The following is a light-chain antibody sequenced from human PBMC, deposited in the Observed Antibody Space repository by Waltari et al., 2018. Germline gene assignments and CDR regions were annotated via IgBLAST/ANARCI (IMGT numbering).Light chain of an antibody. CDR1: RPFTVGDFI. CDR3: MFWPSNVWV. CDR2: YNSDSEK. J-gene: IGLJ3*02. V-gene: IGLV5-37*01. Sequence: PLLTQPPSSSASPGQSAMLTCTLARPFTVGDFIVDSSQHCPGSPPRFLLYYNSDSEKAQGSGVPSRFSGSKDASANAGILLISGLQSEDEADYYCMFWPSNVWVFGGGTKLTVL.